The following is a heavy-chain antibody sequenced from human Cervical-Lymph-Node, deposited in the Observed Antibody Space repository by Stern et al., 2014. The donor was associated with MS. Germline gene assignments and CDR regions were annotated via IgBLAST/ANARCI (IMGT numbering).Heavy chain of an antibody. CDR2: IIPSIGTA. Sequence: VHLVESGAEVQKPGSSVKVSCRASGSTFSSSDIRWVRQAPGHGLEWMGGIIPSIGTANYAQKYQGRVTITADESTSTAYMELSSLRSEDTAIYYCALGGFGHYFEYWGQGTLVTVSS. J-gene: IGHJ4*02. CDR1: GSTFSSSD. D-gene: IGHD3-10*01. CDR3: ALGGFGHYFEY. V-gene: IGHV1-69*01.